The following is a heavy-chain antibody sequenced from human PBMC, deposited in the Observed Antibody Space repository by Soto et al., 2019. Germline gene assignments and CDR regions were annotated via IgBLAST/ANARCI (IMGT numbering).Heavy chain of an antibody. Sequence: QVQLVESGGGLVKPGGSLRLSCEASGFSFTDYYMTWIRQAPGKGLEWISYISSYSKTIYYADSVKGRFTISRDNANNSVYLQMNSLRAEDTAVYYCTRDWHSSGWPDFDHWGQGILVTVSS. CDR3: TRDWHSSGWPDFDH. D-gene: IGHD6-19*01. V-gene: IGHV3-11*01. CDR2: ISSYSKTI. CDR1: GFSFTDYY. J-gene: IGHJ4*02.